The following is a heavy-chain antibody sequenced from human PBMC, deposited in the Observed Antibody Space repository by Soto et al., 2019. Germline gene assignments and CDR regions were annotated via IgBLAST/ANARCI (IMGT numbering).Heavy chain of an antibody. Sequence: PVGSLRLSCAASGFTFSSYGMHWVRQAPGKGLEWVAVISHDGSNKYYADSVKGRFTISRDNSKNTLYLQMNSLRAEDTAVYYCAKERTAEYYFDYWGQGTLVTVSS. CDR3: AKERTAEYYFDY. V-gene: IGHV3-30*18. CDR1: GFTFSSYG. J-gene: IGHJ4*02. D-gene: IGHD1-1*01. CDR2: ISHDGSNK.